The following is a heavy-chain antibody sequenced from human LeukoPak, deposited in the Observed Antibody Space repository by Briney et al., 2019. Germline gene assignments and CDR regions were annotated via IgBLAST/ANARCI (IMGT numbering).Heavy chain of an antibody. Sequence: PGGSLRLSCAASGFTVSSNYMSWVRQAPGKGLEWVSVIYSGGSTYYADSVKGRFTISRDNSKNTLYLQMNSLRAEDTAVYYCAGVGATTFRWTNLDYWGQGTLVTVST. J-gene: IGHJ4*02. CDR2: IYSGGST. CDR1: GFTVSSNY. D-gene: IGHD1-26*01. CDR3: AGVGATTFRWTNLDY. V-gene: IGHV3-66*01.